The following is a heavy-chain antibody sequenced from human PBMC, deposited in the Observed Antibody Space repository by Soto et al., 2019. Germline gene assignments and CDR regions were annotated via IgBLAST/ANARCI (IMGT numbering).Heavy chain of an antibody. CDR1: GGTFSSYA. CDR2: IIPIFGTA. V-gene: IGHV1-69*06. D-gene: IGHD2-2*02. CDR3: ARDLWGKRRYCSSNGGYRSYGMDV. J-gene: IGHJ6*02. Sequence: SVKVSCKASGGTFSSYAISWVRQAPGQGLEWMGGIIPIFGTANYAQKFQGRVTITADKSTSTAYMELSSLRSEDTAVYYCARDLWGKRRYCSSNGGYRSYGMDVWGQGTAVTVSS.